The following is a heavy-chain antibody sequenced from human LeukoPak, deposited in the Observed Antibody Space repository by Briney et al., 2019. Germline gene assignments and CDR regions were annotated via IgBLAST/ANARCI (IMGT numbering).Heavy chain of an antibody. J-gene: IGHJ4*02. CDR2: ISGSGGGT. CDR3: AKDLGRYRNNYFDY. V-gene: IGHV3-23*01. CDR1: GFTFSSYA. Sequence: PGGSLRLSCAASGFTFSSYAMSWVRQAPEKGLEWVSTISGSGGGTYYADSVKGRFTISRDDSKSTLYLQMNSLRAEDTAVYYCAKDLGRYRNNYFDYWGQGTLVTVSS. D-gene: IGHD1-26*01.